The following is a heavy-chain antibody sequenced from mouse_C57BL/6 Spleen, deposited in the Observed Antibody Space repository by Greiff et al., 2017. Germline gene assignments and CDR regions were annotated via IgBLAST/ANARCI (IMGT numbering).Heavy chain of an antibody. Sequence: QVQLQQPGAELVRPGSSVKLSCKASGYTFTSYWMDWVKQRPGQGLEWIGNIYPSDSETHYNQKFKDKATLTVDKSSSTAYMQLSSLTSEDSAVYYCARGYYYDYDGGYFDYWGQGTTLTVSS. J-gene: IGHJ2*01. CDR3: ARGYYYDYDGGYFDY. CDR2: IYPSDSET. D-gene: IGHD2-4*01. CDR1: GYTFTSYW. V-gene: IGHV1-61*01.